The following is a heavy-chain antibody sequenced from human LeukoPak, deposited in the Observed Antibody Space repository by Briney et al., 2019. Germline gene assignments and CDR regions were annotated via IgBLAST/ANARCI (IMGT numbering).Heavy chain of an antibody. V-gene: IGHV4-34*01. D-gene: IGHD3-22*01. Sequence: SETLSLTCAVYGGSFSGYHWTWIRQSPGKGREWIGDINPSGSTYYNPSLKSRLTISVDTSKNPFSLKLSSVTAADPAVYYCARGRHDITMIVVVMTSVSYYLDVWGKGTTVTVS. J-gene: IGHJ6*03. CDR1: GGSFSGYH. CDR2: INPSGST. CDR3: ARGRHDITMIVVVMTSVSYYLDV.